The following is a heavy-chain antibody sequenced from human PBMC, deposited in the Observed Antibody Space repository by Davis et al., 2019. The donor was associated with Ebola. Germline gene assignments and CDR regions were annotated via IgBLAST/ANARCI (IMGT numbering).Heavy chain of an antibody. D-gene: IGHD3-10*01. CDR1: GFSFSSYW. J-gene: IGHJ4*02. Sequence: GESLKISCVASGFSFSSYWMSWVRQAPGKGLEWVAVIWYDGSNKYYADSVKGRFTISRDNSKNTLYLQMNSLRAEDTAVYYCAREGLGSDRYFDYWGQGTLVTVSS. CDR3: AREGLGSDRYFDY. CDR2: IWYDGSNK. V-gene: IGHV3-33*08.